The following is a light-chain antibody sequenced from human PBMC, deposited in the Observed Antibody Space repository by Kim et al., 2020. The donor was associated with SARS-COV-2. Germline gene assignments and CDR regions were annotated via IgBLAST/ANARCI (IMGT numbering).Light chain of an antibody. CDR3: NSRDSSGNHYV. Sequence: ALGQTVRITWQGDSRRRYYASWYQQKPGQAPVLVIYGKNNRPSGIPDRFSGSSSGNTASLTITGAQAEDEADYYCNSRDSSGNHYVFGTGTKVTVL. CDR1: SRRRYY. V-gene: IGLV3-19*01. CDR2: GKN. J-gene: IGLJ1*01.